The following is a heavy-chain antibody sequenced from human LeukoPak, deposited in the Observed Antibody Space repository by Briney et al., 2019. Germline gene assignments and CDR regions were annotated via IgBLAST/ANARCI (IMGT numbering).Heavy chain of an antibody. CDR2: IKSDGSST. Sequence: GGSLRLSCAASGFTFSNYWMHWVRQAPGKGLVWVSRIKSDGSSTNYADSVKGRFTISRDKAKNTLYLQMNSLRAEDTAVYYCAELGITMIGGVWGKGTTVTISS. CDR1: GFTFSNYW. J-gene: IGHJ6*04. CDR3: AELGITMIGGV. D-gene: IGHD3-10*02. V-gene: IGHV3-74*01.